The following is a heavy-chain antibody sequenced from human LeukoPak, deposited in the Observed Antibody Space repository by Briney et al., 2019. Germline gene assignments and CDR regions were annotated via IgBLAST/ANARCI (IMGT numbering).Heavy chain of an antibody. CDR1: GFTFTKYW. J-gene: IGHJ4*02. CDR3: ARVSGITIFGVYDY. CDR2: IKQDGSEK. V-gene: IGHV3-7*01. Sequence: GGSLRLSCAASGFTFTKYWMTWVRQAPGKGLEWVANIKQDGSEKFYVDSVKGRFTISRDNAKNSLYLQMNSLRAEDTAVYYCARVSGITIFGVYDYWGQGTLVTVSS. D-gene: IGHD3-3*01.